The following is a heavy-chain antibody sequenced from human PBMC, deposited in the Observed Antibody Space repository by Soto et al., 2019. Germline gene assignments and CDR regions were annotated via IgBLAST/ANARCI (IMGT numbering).Heavy chain of an antibody. CDR3: AREAYYDEIYYYGMDV. V-gene: IGHV1-46*01. CDR1: GYTFTSCY. D-gene: IGHD3-22*01. J-gene: IGHJ6*02. CDR2: INPSGGST. Sequence: ASVKVSCKASGYTFTSCYMHWVRQAPGQGLEWMGIINPSGGSTSYAQKFQGRVTMTRDTSTSTVYMELSSLRSEDTAVYYCAREAYYDEIYYYGMDVWGQGTKVTVSS.